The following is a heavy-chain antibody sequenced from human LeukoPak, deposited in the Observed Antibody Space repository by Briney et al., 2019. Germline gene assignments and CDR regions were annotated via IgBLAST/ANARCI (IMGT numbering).Heavy chain of an antibody. CDR2: ISAYNGNT. CDR3: AREMVPVVLGRDYYYGMDV. V-gene: IGHV1-18*01. Sequence: ASVKVSCKASDYTFTSYGIRWVRQAPGQGLEWMGWISAYNGNTNYAQKLQGRVTMTTDTSTSTAYMELRSLRSDDTAVYYCAREMVPVVLGRDYYYGMDVWGQGTTVTVSS. J-gene: IGHJ6*02. D-gene: IGHD2-21*01. CDR1: DYTFTSYG.